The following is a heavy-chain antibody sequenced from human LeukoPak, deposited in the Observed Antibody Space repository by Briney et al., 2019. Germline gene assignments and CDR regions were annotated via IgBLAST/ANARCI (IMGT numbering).Heavy chain of an antibody. Sequence: SQTLSLTCAISGDSFSSNSAAWDWIRQSPSRGLEWLIRTYDRSKWYNDYAVSVKSRITINPDTSKNQFSLQLNSVTPEDTAVYYCARGDGVAVTGTLGYWGQGTLVTVSS. D-gene: IGHD6-19*01. CDR1: GDSFSSNSAA. J-gene: IGHJ4*02. CDR3: ARGDGVAVTGTLGY. V-gene: IGHV6-1*01. CDR2: TYDRSKWYN.